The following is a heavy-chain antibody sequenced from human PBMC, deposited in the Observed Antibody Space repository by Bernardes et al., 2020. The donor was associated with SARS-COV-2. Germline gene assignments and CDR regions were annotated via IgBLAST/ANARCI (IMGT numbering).Heavy chain of an antibody. Sequence: SETLSRTCGVSGGSITDYYWSWIRQSPGEGLEWIGEVNESGSTAYNPSLKSRVTISVDTSKNLFSLKVTPVTAADTAVYYCARGGSPRWGSTSCYSCDSGYWFHPWGQGTLVTVSS. CDR3: ARGGSPRWGSTSCYSCDSGYWFHP. CDR2: VNESGST. CDR1: GGSITDYY. D-gene: IGHD2-2*01. V-gene: IGHV4-34*01. J-gene: IGHJ5*02.